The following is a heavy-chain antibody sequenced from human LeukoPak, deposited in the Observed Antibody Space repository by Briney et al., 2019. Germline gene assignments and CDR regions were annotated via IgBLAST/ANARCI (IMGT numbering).Heavy chain of an antibody. J-gene: IGHJ4*02. D-gene: IGHD3-16*01. V-gene: IGHV1-3*01. CDR2: INAGNGNT. CDR3: ARGPLGGGGASYFDY. CDR1: GYTFTSYA. Sequence: ASVKVSCKASGYTFTSYAMYWVRQAPGYRLEWMGWINAGNGNTKYSQKFQGRVTITRDTSASTVYMELSSLRSEDTAVYYCARGPLGGGGASYFDYWGQGTLVTVSS.